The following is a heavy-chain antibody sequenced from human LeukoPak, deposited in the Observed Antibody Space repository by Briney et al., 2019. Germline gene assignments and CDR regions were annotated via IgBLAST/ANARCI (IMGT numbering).Heavy chain of an antibody. D-gene: IGHD5-18*01. CDR2: IYYSEST. Sequence: PSETLSLTCTVSGGSISSYYWSWIRQPPGKGLEWIGYIYYSESTNYNPSLKSRVTISVDTSKNQFSLKLSSVTAADTAVYNCARQVQLWSPNFDYWGQGTLVTVSS. CDR3: ARQVQLWSPNFDY. J-gene: IGHJ4*02. CDR1: GGSISSYY. V-gene: IGHV4-59*08.